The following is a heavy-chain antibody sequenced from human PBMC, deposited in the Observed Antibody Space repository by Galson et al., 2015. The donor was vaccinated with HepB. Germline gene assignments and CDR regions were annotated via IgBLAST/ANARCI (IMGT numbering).Heavy chain of an antibody. V-gene: IGHV1-18*04. CDR2: INTYNGDT. D-gene: IGHD2/OR15-2a*01. J-gene: IGHJ5*02. CDR1: GYTFTKYG. CDR3: ARDDIIADGSS. Sequence: SVKFSCKASGYTFTKYGISWVRQAPGQGLEWMGWINTYNGDTEYVQKLQGRVTMTTDTFTNTAYMDLTSLTSDDTAMYYCARDDIIADGSSWGQGTLVTVSS.